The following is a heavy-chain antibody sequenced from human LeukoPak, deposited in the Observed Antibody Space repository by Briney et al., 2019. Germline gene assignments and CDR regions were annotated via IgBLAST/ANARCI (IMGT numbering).Heavy chain of an antibody. J-gene: IGHJ4*02. CDR3: ARPGYSSSWYAH. D-gene: IGHD6-13*01. CDR2: IYYSGST. V-gene: IGHV4-39*01. Sequence: PSETLSLTCTVSGGSISSSSYYWGWIRQPPGKGLEWIGCIYYSGSTYYNPSLKSRVTISVDTSKNQFSLKLSSVTAADTAVYYCARPGYSSSWYAHWGQGTLVTVSS. CDR1: GGSISSSSYY.